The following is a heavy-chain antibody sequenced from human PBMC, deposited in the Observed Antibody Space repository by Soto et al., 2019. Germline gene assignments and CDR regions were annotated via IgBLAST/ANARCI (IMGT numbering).Heavy chain of an antibody. D-gene: IGHD6-19*01. CDR1: GGSFSSNA. J-gene: IGHJ3*02. CDR2: IIPVYGKT. V-gene: IGHV1-69*01. Sequence: QVQLVQSGAEVKEPGSSVKVSCKASGGSFSSNAFSWVRQAPGQGLEWMGGIIPVYGKTDYAQQFQGRVTITADESTRTAYMELSSLRSEDTAVYYCAREAVAGRLGAFDIWGQGTMGTVSS. CDR3: AREAVAGRLGAFDI.